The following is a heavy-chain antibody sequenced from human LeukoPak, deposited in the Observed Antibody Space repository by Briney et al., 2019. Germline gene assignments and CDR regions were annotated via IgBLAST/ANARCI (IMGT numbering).Heavy chain of an antibody. Sequence: SETLSLTCTVSGGSISSYYWSWIRQPPGKGLEWIGNIYDSGSTNYNPSLKSRVTISVDTSKNQCSLKLSSVTAADTAVYYCARHSISGSSLSYFDYWGQGTLVTVSS. V-gene: IGHV4-59*01. D-gene: IGHD3-22*01. J-gene: IGHJ4*02. CDR1: GGSISSYY. CDR2: IYDSGST. CDR3: ARHSISGSSLSYFDY.